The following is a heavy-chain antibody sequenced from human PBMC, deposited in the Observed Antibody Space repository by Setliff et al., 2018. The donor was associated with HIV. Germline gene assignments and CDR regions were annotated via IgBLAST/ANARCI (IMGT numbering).Heavy chain of an antibody. V-gene: IGHV4-4*07. CDR1: GGSITSYY. D-gene: IGHD6-19*01. CDR2: IYISGST. Sequence: PSETLSLTCTVSGGSITSYYWSWIRQPAGKGLEWFGRIYISGSTNYNPSLKSRVTISVDTSKNQFSLKLKSVTAADTAVYFCARHVYSSGWGYVYHLDSWGQGTLVTVSS. J-gene: IGHJ4*02. CDR3: ARHVYSSGWGYVYHLDS.